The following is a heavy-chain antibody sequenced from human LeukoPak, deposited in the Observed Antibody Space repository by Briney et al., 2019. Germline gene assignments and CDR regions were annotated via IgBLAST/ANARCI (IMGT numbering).Heavy chain of an antibody. CDR2: INWNGGST. CDR1: GFTFDDYG. D-gene: IGHD1-1*01. V-gene: IGHV3-20*04. CDR3: ARARTGTTSPFDY. J-gene: IGHJ4*02. Sequence: PGGSLRLSXAASGFTFDDYGMSWVRQAPGKGLGWVSGINWNGGSTGYADSVKGRFTISRDNAKNSLYLQMNSLRAEDTALYYCARARTGTTSPFDYWGQGTLVTVSS.